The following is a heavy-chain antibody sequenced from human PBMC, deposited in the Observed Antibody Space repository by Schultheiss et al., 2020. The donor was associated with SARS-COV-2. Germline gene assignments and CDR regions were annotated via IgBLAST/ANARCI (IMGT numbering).Heavy chain of an antibody. D-gene: IGHD3-10*01. CDR2: IWYDGSNK. V-gene: IGHV3-33*08. CDR1: GFTFSSYW. CDR3: ARDHHYYGSGSSDY. Sequence: GGSLRLSCAASGFTFSSYWMSWVRQAPGKGLEWVAVIWYDGSNKYYADSVKGRFTISRDNSKNTLYLQMNSLRAEDTAVYYCARDHHYYGSGSSDYWGQGTLVTVSS. J-gene: IGHJ4*02.